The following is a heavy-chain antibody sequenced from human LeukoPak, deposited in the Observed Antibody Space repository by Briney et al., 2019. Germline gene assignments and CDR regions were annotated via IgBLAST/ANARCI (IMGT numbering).Heavy chain of an antibody. V-gene: IGHV1-58*01. J-gene: IGHJ4*02. D-gene: IGHD2-2*01. CDR1: GFTFTSSA. CDR2: IVVGSGNT. CDR3: AAYCSSTSCYHY. Sequence: GASVKVSCKASGFTFTSSAVQWVRQARGQRLEWIGWIVVGSGNTNYAQKFQERVTITRGMSTSTAYMELSSLRSEDTAVYYCAAYCSSTSCYHYWGQGTLVTVSS.